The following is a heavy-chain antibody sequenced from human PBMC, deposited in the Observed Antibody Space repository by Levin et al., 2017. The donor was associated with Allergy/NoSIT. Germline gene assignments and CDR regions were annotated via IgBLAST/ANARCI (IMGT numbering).Heavy chain of an antibody. V-gene: IGHV3-21*01. Sequence: KPGGSLRLSCAASGFTFSSYSMNWVRQAPGKGLEWVSSISSSSSYIYYADSVKGRFTISRDNAKNSLYLQMNSLRAEDTAVYYCARDFVSRSDYYDYIWGSYLGGQNAFDIWGQGTMVTVSS. J-gene: IGHJ3*02. CDR2: ISSSSSYI. CDR3: ARDFVSRSDYYDYIWGSYLGGQNAFDI. CDR1: GFTFSSYS. D-gene: IGHD3-16*02.